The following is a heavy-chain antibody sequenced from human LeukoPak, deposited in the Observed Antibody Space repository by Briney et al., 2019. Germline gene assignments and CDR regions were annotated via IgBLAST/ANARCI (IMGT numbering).Heavy chain of an antibody. Sequence: GGSLRLSCAASGFTFSSYAMSWVRQAPGKGLEWVSAISGSGGSTYYADSVKGRFTISRDNSENTLYLQMNSLRAEDTAVYYCAKGDMVVVAATDYWGQGTLVTVSS. V-gene: IGHV3-23*01. D-gene: IGHD2-15*01. CDR3: AKGDMVVVAATDY. CDR2: ISGSGGST. J-gene: IGHJ4*02. CDR1: GFTFSSYA.